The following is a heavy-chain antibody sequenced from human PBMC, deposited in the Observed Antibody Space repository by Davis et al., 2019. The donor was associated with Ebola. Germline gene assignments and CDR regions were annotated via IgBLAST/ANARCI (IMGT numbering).Heavy chain of an antibody. CDR2: IIPIFGTA. Sequence: SVKVSCKASGGTFSSYAISWVRQAPGQGLEWVGGIIPIFGTANYAQRFQGRVTITADESTSTAYMELSSLRSEDTAVYYCATGASTTGISYYYGMDVWGQGTTVTVSS. D-gene: IGHD1-1*01. CDR1: GGTFSSYA. CDR3: ATGASTTGISYYYGMDV. V-gene: IGHV1-69*13. J-gene: IGHJ6*02.